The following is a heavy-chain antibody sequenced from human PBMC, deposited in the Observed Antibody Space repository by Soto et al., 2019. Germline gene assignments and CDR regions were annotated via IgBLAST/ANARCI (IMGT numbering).Heavy chain of an antibody. CDR3: ARSQGSSTSLEIYYYYYYGMDV. CDR2: IIPIVGSA. D-gene: IGHD2-2*01. V-gene: IGHV1-69*01. CDR1: GGTFSSYA. Sequence: QVQLVQSGAEVKKPGSSVKVSCKASGGTFSSYAISWVRQAPGQGLEWMGGIIPIVGSANYAQKFQGRVTITADESTSTACMELSSLRSEDTAVYYCARSQGSSTSLEIYYYYYYGMDVWGQGTTVTVSS. J-gene: IGHJ6*02.